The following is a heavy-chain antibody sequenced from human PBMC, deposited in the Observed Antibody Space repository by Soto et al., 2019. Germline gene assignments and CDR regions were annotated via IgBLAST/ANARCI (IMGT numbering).Heavy chain of an antibody. CDR1: GGTFNTYT. V-gene: IGHV1-69*02. CDR2: IIPMLTVT. D-gene: IGHD2-2*01. J-gene: IGHJ3*01. Sequence: QVHLIQSGAEVKKPGSSVKVSCKAAGGTFNTYTLIWVRQAPGHGLEWMGRIIPMLTVTNSAQKFQGRLTPTADKSTGTAFMELTSLRSDDTAVYYCSIGSWSAETFDVWGQGTMVTVSS. CDR3: SIGSWSAETFDV.